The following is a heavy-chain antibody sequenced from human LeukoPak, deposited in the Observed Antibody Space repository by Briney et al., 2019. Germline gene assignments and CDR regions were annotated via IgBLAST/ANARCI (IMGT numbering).Heavy chain of an antibody. V-gene: IGHV3-23*01. D-gene: IGHD2-2*01. CDR2: ISGSGGST. J-gene: IGHJ4*02. Sequence: GGSLRLSCAASGFTFSSYAMIWVRQAPGKGLEWVSAISGSGGSTYYADSVKGRFTISRDNSKNTLYLQMNSLRAEDTAVYYCARTSRYCSSTSCSFFDYWGQGTLVTVSS. CDR3: ARTSRYCSSTSCSFFDY. CDR1: GFTFSSYA.